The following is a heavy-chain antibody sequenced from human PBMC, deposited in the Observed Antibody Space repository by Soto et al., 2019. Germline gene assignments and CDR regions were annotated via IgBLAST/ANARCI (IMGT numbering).Heavy chain of an antibody. CDR2: ISSDGSK. CDR1: GFTVSSNY. CDR3: ARDREPDGIWTFDS. Sequence: GGSLRLSCAASGFTVSSNYMSWVRQAPGKGPEWVSVISSDGSKYYADSVKVRFTISRDNSKNTLFLQMDSLGVEDTALYYCARDREPDGIWTFDSWGQGTLVTISS. V-gene: IGHV3-66*01. D-gene: IGHD3-9*01. J-gene: IGHJ4*02.